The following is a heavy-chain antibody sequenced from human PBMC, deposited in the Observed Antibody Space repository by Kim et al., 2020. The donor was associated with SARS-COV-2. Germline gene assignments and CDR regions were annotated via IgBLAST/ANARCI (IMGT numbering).Heavy chain of an antibody. Sequence: HYHPSLKSRVTISSDTSKNRFSLELSSVTAADTAVYYCARGRYSGYDFPPDYWGQGILVTVSS. D-gene: IGHD5-12*01. V-gene: IGHV4-59*09. J-gene: IGHJ4*02. CDR3: ARGRYSGYDFPPDY.